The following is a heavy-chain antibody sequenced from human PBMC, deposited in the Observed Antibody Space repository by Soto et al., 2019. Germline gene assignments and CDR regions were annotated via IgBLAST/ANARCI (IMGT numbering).Heavy chain of an antibody. V-gene: IGHV3-21*01. Sequence: EVQLVESGGGLVKPGGSLRLSCAASGFTFNTYDMNWVRQAPGKGLEWVSSNTTSSAYIYYADSLKGRITISRDNAKNSLFLQMNSLRAEDTAVYYCVRSGTARLLRHSWFDTWGQGTLVTVSS. J-gene: IGHJ5*02. D-gene: IGHD2-21*01. CDR3: VRSGTARLLRHSWFDT. CDR1: GFTFNTYD. CDR2: NTTSSAYI.